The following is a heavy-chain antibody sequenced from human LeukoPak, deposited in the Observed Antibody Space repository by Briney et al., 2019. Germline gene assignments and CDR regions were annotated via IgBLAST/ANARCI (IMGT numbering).Heavy chain of an antibody. CDR2: IYSGGST. V-gene: IGHV3-53*03. CDR1: GFTVSSNY. D-gene: IGHD3-22*01. J-gene: IGHJ4*02. Sequence: PGGSLRLSCAASGFTVSSNYMSWVRQAPGKGLEWVSVIYSGGSTYYADSVKGRFTISRDNAKNSLYLQMNSLRAEDTAVYYCARAYYDSSGYHYFDYWGQGTLVTVSS. CDR3: ARAYYDSSGYHYFDY.